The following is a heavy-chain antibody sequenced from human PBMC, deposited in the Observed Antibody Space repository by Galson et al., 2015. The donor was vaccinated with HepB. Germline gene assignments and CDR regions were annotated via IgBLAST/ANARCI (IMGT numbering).Heavy chain of an antibody. Sequence: SLRLSCAASGFTFSGSAIHWVRQASGKGPEWVGRIGSNANNYATSYVPSLKGRFTISRDDSKNMAYLHMKSLKTEDTAVDYCGRLGDLSGYSSRWGQGTLVTVSA. CDR1: GFTFSGSA. CDR2: IGSNANNYAT. J-gene: IGHJ4*02. V-gene: IGHV3-73*01. CDR3: GRLGDLSGYSSR. D-gene: IGHD6-13*01.